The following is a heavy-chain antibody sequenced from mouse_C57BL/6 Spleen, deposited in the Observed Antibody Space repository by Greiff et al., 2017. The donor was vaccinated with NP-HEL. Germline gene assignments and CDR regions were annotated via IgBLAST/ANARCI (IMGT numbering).Heavy chain of an antibody. CDR2: IYPGDGDT. Sequence: VQLQESGPELVKPGASVKISCKASGYAFSSSWMNWVKQRPGKGLEWIGRIYPGDGDTNYNGKFKGKATLTADKSSSTAYMQLSSLTSEDSVVYFCARSGDDFFDYWGQGTTLTVSS. V-gene: IGHV1-82*01. D-gene: IGHD2-4*01. CDR3: ARSGDDFFDY. J-gene: IGHJ2*01. CDR1: GYAFSSSW.